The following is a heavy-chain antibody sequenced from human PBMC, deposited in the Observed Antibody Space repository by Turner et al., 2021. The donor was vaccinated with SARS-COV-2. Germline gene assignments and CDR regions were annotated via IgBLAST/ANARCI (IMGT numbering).Heavy chain of an antibody. V-gene: IGHV3-23*01. CDR1: GFTFSSYA. D-gene: IGHD6-19*01. CDR2: MSGSGDNT. Sequence: EVHLLESGGVSVQPGGSLRLSCAASGFTFSSYALSWVRQAPGKGLEWVSAMSGSGDNTRYTDSVKGRFTISRDNAKNTLFLQMNSLRAEDTAVYYCVKARYNNGWFHFDYWGQGTLVTVSS. J-gene: IGHJ4*02. CDR3: VKARYNNGWFHFDY.